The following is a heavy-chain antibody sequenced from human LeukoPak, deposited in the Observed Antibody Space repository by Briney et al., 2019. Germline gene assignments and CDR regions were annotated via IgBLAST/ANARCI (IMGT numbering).Heavy chain of an antibody. CDR1: GFTFSSYA. Sequence: PGGSLRLSCAASGFTFSSYAMSWVRQAPGKGLEWVSGISGESTYYANFAKGRFTISRDNSNNTLYLQMNSLRAEDTAVYYCAKLGGQELHNYYVAVCGKGTTVAVSS. D-gene: IGHD3-16*01. J-gene: IGHJ6*03. CDR3: AKLGGQELHNYYVAV. CDR2: ISGEST. V-gene: IGHV3-23*01.